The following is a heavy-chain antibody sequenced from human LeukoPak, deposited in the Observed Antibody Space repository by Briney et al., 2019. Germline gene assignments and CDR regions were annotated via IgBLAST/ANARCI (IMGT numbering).Heavy chain of an antibody. V-gene: IGHV3-33*01. Sequence: GGSLRLSCAASGFAFSSYGMHWVRQAPGKGLEWVALIWYDGSNKYYADSVKGRFTISRDNSKNTVYLQMNSLRAEDTAVYYCASRRGGIVGDYWGQGTLVTVSS. CDR3: ASRRGGIVGDY. J-gene: IGHJ4*02. CDR2: IWYDGSNK. D-gene: IGHD2-15*01. CDR1: GFAFSSYG.